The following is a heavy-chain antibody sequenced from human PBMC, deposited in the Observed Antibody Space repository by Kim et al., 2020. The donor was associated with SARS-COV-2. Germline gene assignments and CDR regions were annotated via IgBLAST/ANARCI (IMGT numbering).Heavy chain of an antibody. CDR1: GGSISSYY. J-gene: IGHJ5*02. D-gene: IGHD2-2*01. V-gene: IGHV4-59*01. Sequence: SETLSLTCTVSGGSISSYYWSWIRQPPGKGLEWIGYIYYSGSTNYNPSLKSRVTISVDTSKNQFSLKLSSVTAADTAVYYCARVGYCSSTSCNPSGFDPWGQGTLVTVSS. CDR2: IYYSGST. CDR3: ARVGYCSSTSCNPSGFDP.